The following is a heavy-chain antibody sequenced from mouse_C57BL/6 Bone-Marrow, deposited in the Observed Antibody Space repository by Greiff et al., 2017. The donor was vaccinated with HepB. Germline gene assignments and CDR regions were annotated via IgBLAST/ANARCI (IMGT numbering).Heavy chain of an antibody. CDR1: GYTFTDYE. CDR3: TRRVDY. J-gene: IGHJ4*01. V-gene: IGHV1-15*01. CDR2: IDPETGGT. Sequence: VQLQQSGAELVRPGASVTLSCKASGYTFTDYEMHWVKQTPVHGLEWIGAIDPETGGTAYNQKFKGKAILTADKSSSTAYMELRSLTSEDSSVYYCTRRVDYWGQGTSVTVSS.